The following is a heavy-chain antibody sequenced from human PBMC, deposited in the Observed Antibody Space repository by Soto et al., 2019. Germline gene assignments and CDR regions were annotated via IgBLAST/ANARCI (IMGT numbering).Heavy chain of an antibody. CDR1: GGSISSSSYY. CDR2: IYYSGST. J-gene: IGHJ5*02. V-gene: IGHV4-39*01. Sequence: QLQLQESGPGLVKPSETLSLTCTVSGGSISSSSYYWGWIRQPPGKGLEWIGSIYYSGSTYYNPSLKSRVTISVDTSKNQCSLKLSSVTAADTAVYYCARHPIATIAARRGDWFDPWGQGTLVTVSS. D-gene: IGHD6-6*01. CDR3: ARHPIATIAARRGDWFDP.